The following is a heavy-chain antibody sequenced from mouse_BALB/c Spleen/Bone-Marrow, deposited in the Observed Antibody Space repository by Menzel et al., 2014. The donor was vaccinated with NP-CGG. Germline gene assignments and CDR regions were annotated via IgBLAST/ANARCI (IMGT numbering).Heavy chain of an antibody. CDR2: IDPANGNT. CDR1: GFNIKDTY. Sequence: EVQLQQSGAELVKPGASVKLSCTASGFNIKDTYMHWVKQRPEQGLEWIGRIDPANGNTKYDPKFQGKATITADTSSNTAYLQLSSLTSEDTAVYYCARRGYYGNYYYAMDSGGQGTSVTVSS. V-gene: IGHV14-3*02. CDR3: ARRGYYGNYYYAMDS. J-gene: IGHJ4*01. D-gene: IGHD2-1*01.